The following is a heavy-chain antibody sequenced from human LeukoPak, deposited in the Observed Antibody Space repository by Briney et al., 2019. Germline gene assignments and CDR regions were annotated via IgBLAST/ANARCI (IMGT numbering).Heavy chain of an antibody. CDR3: TRDRPIDY. CDR2: ISRSGGGT. J-gene: IGHJ4*02. V-gene: IGHV3-23*01. Sequence: GGSLRLSCAASGFTFSGYAMCWVRQAPGKGLEWVSDISRSGGGTDYADSVKGRFTISRDNSKNTLYLQMNSLRAEDTAVYYCTRDRPIDYWGQGTLVTVSS. CDR1: GFTFSGYA.